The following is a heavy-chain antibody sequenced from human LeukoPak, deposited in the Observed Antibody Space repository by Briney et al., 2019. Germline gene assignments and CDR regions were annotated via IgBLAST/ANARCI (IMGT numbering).Heavy chain of an antibody. Sequence: SETLSLTRAVYGGSFSGYYWSWIRQPPGKGLEWIGEINHSGSTNYNPSLKSRVTISVDTSKNQFSMQLNSVTPEDTAVYYCARDDLQLVRRLGRNTEYYYYYYMDVWGKGTTVTVSS. CDR2: INHSGST. V-gene: IGHV4-34*01. CDR3: ARDDLQLVRRLGRNTEYYYYYYMDV. J-gene: IGHJ6*03. CDR1: GGSFSGYY. D-gene: IGHD6-13*01.